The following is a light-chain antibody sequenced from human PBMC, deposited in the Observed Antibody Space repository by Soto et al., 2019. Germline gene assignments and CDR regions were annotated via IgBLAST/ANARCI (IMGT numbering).Light chain of an antibody. CDR2: LDSDGSH. J-gene: IGLJ2*01. V-gene: IGLV4-69*01. Sequence: QLVLTQSPSASASLGASVKLTCTLSSGHSNYAIAWHQQQPEKGPRFLMKLDSDGSHGERDGILDRCSGSSSGAERYLTISTLQSEDEADYYCQTWVTGVHIFGGGTKLTVL. CDR1: SGHSNYA. CDR3: QTWVTGVHI.